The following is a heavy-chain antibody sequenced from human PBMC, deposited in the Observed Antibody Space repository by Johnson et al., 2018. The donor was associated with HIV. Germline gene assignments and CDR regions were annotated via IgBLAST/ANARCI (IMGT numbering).Heavy chain of an antibody. D-gene: IGHD2/OR15-2a*01. CDR3: ARDLQIVWTDAFDI. J-gene: IGHJ3*02. Sequence: VQLVESGGGVVQPGRSLRLSCAASGFTFSSYSLHWVRQAPGKGLEWVANIKQDGSEKYYVDSVKGRFTISRDNAKNSLYLQMNSLRAEDTAVYYCARDLQIVWTDAFDIWGQGTMVTVSS. CDR1: GFTFSSYS. CDR2: IKQDGSEK. V-gene: IGHV3-7*01.